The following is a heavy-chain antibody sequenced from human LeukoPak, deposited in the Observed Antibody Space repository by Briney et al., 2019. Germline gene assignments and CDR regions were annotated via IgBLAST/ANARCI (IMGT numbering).Heavy chain of an antibody. V-gene: IGHV3-30*01. J-gene: IGHJ6*03. D-gene: IGHD3-3*01. Sequence: GGSLRLSCAASGFTFSSYAMHWVRQAPGKGLEWVAVISYDGSNKYYADSVKGRFTISRDNSKNTLYLQMNSLRAEDTAVYYCAWGYDFWSGPRYYMDVWGKGTTVTVSS. CDR3: AWGYDFWSGPRYYMDV. CDR2: ISYDGSNK. CDR1: GFTFSSYA.